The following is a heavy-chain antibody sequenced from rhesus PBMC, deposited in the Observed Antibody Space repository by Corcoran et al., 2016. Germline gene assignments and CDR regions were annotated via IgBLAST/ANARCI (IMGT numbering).Heavy chain of an antibody. V-gene: IGHV4-147*01. CDR2: IYGGSGST. Sequence: QVQLQESGPGLVKPSETLSLTCAVSGGSISSNYWRWIRQSPGKGLEWIGYIYGGSGSTSYNPSLKSRVTIATDTSKNQFSLKLSSVTAADTAVYYCARYSGYSIPFDYWGQGVLVTVSS. J-gene: IGHJ4*01. D-gene: IGHD5-24*01. CDR3: ARYSGYSIPFDY. CDR1: GGSISSNY.